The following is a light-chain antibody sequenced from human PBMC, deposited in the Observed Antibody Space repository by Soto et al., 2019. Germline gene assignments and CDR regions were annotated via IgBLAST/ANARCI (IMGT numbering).Light chain of an antibody. CDR3: LLYYGDTQV. J-gene: IGLJ2*01. CDR2: STS. V-gene: IGLV7-43*01. Sequence: QTVVTQEPSLTVSPGGTVTLTCASSTGAVTSGSYPNWLQQKPGQAPRALIYSTSIRHSWTPARFSGYLLGGKAALTLSGVQPEDEADYYCLLYYGDTQVFGGGTKLTVL. CDR1: TGAVTSGSY.